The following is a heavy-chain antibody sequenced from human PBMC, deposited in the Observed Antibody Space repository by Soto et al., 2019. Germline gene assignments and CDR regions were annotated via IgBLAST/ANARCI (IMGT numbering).Heavy chain of an antibody. CDR2: IYYSGST. CDR3: ARHVLLWFGEFLDYSHY. Sequence: SETLSLTCTVSGGSISSSSYYWGWIRQPPGKGLEWIGSIYYSGSTYYNPSLKSRVTISVDTSKNQFSLKLSSVTAADTAVYYCARHVLLWFGEFLDYSHYWGQATLVTVSS. J-gene: IGHJ4*02. D-gene: IGHD3-10*01. CDR1: GGSISSSSYY. V-gene: IGHV4-39*01.